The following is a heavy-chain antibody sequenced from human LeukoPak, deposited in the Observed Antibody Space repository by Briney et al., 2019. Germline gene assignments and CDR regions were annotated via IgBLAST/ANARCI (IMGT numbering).Heavy chain of an antibody. Sequence: GGSLGLSCAASGXTFSSYWMSWVRQAPGKGQEWVASIKQDGIEKYYVDSVKGRFTISRDNAKNSLYLQMDSLRVEDTAVYYCARDRYCSGGSCYLDYWGQGTLVTVSS. CDR1: GXTFSSYW. CDR2: IKQDGIEK. D-gene: IGHD2-15*01. J-gene: IGHJ4*02. CDR3: ARDRYCSGGSCYLDY. V-gene: IGHV3-7*05.